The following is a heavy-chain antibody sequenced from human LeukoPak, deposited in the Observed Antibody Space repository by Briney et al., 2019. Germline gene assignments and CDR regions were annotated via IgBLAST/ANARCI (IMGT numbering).Heavy chain of an antibody. CDR3: ARGFDY. J-gene: IGHJ4*02. V-gene: IGHV3-33*01. CDR2: IWYDGSNK. Sequence: GGSLRLSCAASGFTFSSYGMHWVRQAPGKGLEWVAVIWYDGSNKYYADSVKGRFTISRDNSKNTLYLQMNSLRVEETAVYYCARGFDYWGQGTLVTVSS. CDR1: GFTFSSYG.